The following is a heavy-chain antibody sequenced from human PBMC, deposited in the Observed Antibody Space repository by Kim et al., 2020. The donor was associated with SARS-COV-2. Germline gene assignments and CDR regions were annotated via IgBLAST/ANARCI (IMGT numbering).Heavy chain of an antibody. D-gene: IGHD3-22*01. J-gene: IGHJ4*01. Sequence: ADSVKSRFTNSRDNSKNTLYLQMNSLRAEDTAVYYCAKDQKGDSSGYYLDYFDYWGQGTLVTVSS. V-gene: IGHV3-23*01. CDR3: AKDQKGDSSGYYLDYFDY.